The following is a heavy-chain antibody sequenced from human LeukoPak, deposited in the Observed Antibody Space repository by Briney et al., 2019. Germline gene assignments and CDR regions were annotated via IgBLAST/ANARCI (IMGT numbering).Heavy chain of an antibody. CDR2: ISGSGGST. D-gene: IGHD6-25*01. CDR1: GFTFSSYA. CDR3: ALPPGAYSSGDY. J-gene: IGHJ4*02. V-gene: IGHV3-23*01. Sequence: GGSLRLSCAASGFTFSSYAMSWVRQAPGKGLEWVSAISGSGGSTYYADSVKGRFTISRDNSKNTLYLQMNSLRAEDTAVYYCALPPGAYSSGDYWGQGTLVTVSS.